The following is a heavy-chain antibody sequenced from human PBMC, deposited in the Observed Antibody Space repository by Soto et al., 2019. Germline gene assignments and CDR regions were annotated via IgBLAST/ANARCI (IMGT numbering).Heavy chain of an antibody. CDR1: GFTFSSYA. V-gene: IGHV3-30-3*01. D-gene: IGHD1-26*01. CDR3: ARDQGQVGATSWNAFDI. J-gene: IGHJ3*02. Sequence: QVQLVESGGGVVQPGRSLRLSCAASGFTFSSYAMHWVRQAPGKGLEWVAVISYDGSNKYYADSVKGRFTISRDNSKNTLYLQMNSLRAKDTAVYYCARDQGQVGATSWNAFDIWGQGTMVTVSS. CDR2: ISYDGSNK.